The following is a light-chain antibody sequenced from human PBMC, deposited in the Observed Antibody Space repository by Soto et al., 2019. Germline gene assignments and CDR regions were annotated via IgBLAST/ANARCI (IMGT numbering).Light chain of an antibody. V-gene: IGLV2-11*01. CDR1: NSDVGGYNY. J-gene: IGLJ1*01. Sequence: QSALTQPRSVPGSPGQSVTISCTGSNSDVGGYNYVSWYQQHPGKAPKLMMYDVTKRPSGVPDRFSGSKSGNTASLTISGLQAADEADYHCCSFAGNFLYVFGTGSKVTVL. CDR3: CSFAGNFLYV. CDR2: DVT.